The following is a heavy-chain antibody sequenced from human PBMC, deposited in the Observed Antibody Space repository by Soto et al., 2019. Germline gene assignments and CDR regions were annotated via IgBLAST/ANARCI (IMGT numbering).Heavy chain of an antibody. CDR2: ITSSGDAI. J-gene: IGHJ4*02. V-gene: IGHV3-11*01. Sequence: GGSLRLSCAASGFTFSDYYMSWIRQAPGKGLEWVSYITSSGDAIYYADSVKGRFTISRDNAKNSLYLQMNSLRADDTAVYYCARDQGYYDSSGYFHSWGQGILVTVSA. D-gene: IGHD3-22*01. CDR1: GFTFSDYY. CDR3: ARDQGYYDSSGYFHS.